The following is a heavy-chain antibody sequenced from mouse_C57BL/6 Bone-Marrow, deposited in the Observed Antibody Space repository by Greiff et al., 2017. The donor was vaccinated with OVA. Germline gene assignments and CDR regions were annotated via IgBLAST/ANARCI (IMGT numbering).Heavy chain of an antibody. V-gene: IGHV1-59*01. J-gene: IGHJ2*01. CDR2: IDPSDSST. CDR3: AFDY. CDR1: GYTFTSYW. Sequence: VQLQQPGAELVRPGTSVKLSCKASGYTFTSYWMHWVKQRPGQGLEWIGVIDPSDSSTNYNQKFKGKATLTVDTSSSTAYMQLSSLTSEDSAVYYCAFDYWGQGTTLTVSS.